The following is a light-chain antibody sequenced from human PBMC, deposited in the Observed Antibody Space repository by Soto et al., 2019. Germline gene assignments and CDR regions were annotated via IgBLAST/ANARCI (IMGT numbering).Light chain of an antibody. Sequence: QSVLTQPASVSGSPGQSITISCTGTSSDVGGYNYVSWYQQHPGKAPKLMIYDVSNRPSGVSNRFSGSESGNTASLTISGLQAEDEADYYCSSYTSSSTSYVFGTGTRSPS. J-gene: IGLJ1*01. CDR2: DVS. V-gene: IGLV2-14*01. CDR3: SSYTSSSTSYV. CDR1: SSDVGGYNY.